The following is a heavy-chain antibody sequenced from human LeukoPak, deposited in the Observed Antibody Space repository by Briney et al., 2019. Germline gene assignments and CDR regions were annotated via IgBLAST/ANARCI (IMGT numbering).Heavy chain of an antibody. V-gene: IGHV5-51*01. Sequence: GESLKISCKGSGYSFTSYWIGWVRQMPGKGLEWMGIIYPGDSDTRCSPSFQGQVTISADKSTSTAYLQWSSLKASDTAMYYCARPSSSGWSPFDYWGQGTLVTVSS. CDR2: IYPGDSDT. D-gene: IGHD6-19*01. J-gene: IGHJ4*02. CDR1: GYSFTSYW. CDR3: ARPSSSGWSPFDY.